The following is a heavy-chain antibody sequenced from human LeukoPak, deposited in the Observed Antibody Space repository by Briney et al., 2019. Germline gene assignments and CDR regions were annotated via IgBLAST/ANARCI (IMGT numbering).Heavy chain of an antibody. CDR2: ISYSGTT. D-gene: IGHD3-22*01. J-gene: IGHJ6*03. CDR3: AREVVTQYLHTDV. V-gene: IGHV4-38-2*02. Sequence: SETLSLTCTVSGYSISSGYYWGWIRQPPGKGLEWIGSISYSGTTFSNPSLKNRVTISLDTSKNHFSLKLSSVTAADSAVYYCAREVVTQYLHTDVWGKGTTVTVSS. CDR1: GYSISSGYY.